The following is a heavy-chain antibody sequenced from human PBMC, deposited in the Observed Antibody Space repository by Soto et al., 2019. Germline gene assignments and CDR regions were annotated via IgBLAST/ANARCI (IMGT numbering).Heavy chain of an antibody. CDR3: ARRFSTMVRGAGEIDS. CDR2: IYYSGST. V-gene: IGHV4-39*01. CDR1: VGSSSSSRYW. D-gene: IGHD3-10*01. Sequence: GTLSLTYSVAVGSSSSSRYWEGWGRQPPGKGLEWIGSIYYSGSTYYNPSLKSRVTISVDTSKNQFSLKLSSVTAADTAVYYCARRFSTMVRGAGEIDSRGQGTLVTVSS. J-gene: IGHJ5*01.